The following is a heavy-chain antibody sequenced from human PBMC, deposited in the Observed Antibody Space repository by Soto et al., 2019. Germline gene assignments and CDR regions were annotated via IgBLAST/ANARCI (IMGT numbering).Heavy chain of an antibody. D-gene: IGHD2-21*02. CDR2: ISSSGST. Sequence: SETLSLTCTVSGDSIGGVGYWSWIRQFPGRGLEWIGCISSSGSTYYNPALNNRISLSLDTSQNQFSLKLLSVSAADTAIYYCARSGVTGIVIPSHWFDPWGQGTLVTVSS. CDR1: GDSIGGVGY. J-gene: IGHJ5*02. V-gene: IGHV4-31*03. CDR3: ARSGVTGIVIPSHWFDP.